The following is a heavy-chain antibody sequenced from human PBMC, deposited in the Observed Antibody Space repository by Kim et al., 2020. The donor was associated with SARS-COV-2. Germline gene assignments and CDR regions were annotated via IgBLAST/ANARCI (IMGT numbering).Heavy chain of an antibody. Sequence: SETLSLTCAVSGGSISSSNWWSWVRQPPGKGLEWIGEIYHSGSTNYNPSLKSRVTISVDKSKNQFSLKLSSVTAADTAVYYCAKSRDGYNFSDYWGQGTLVTVSS. CDR2: IYHSGST. D-gene: IGHD5-12*01. CDR1: GGSISSSNW. CDR3: AKSRDGYNFSDY. J-gene: IGHJ4*02. V-gene: IGHV4-4*02.